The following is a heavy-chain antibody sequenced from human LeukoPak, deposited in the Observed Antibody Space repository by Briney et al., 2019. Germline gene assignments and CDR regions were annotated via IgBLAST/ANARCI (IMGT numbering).Heavy chain of an antibody. D-gene: IGHD4-23*01. CDR3: ARNPGGYGGNSPMIYYYYMYV. CDR1: GYTFTSYG. J-gene: IGHJ6*03. CDR2: ISAYNGNT. V-gene: IGHV1-18*01. Sequence: ASVKVSCKASGYTFTSYGISWVRQAPGQGLEWMGWISAYNGNTNYAQKLQGRVTMTTDTSTSTAYMELRSLRSDDTAVYYCARNPGGYGGNSPMIYYYYMYVWGKGTTVTVSS.